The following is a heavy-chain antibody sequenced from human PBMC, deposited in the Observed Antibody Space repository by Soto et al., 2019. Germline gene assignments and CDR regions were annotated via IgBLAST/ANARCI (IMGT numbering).Heavy chain of an antibody. J-gene: IGHJ6*02. Sequence: QVPLVQSGTEVKRPGDSVKVSCKASGYTFTGYYVHWVRQAPGQGLERMGWINPNSGDTYLAQRFQGRVTMNRDTSIGTAYMELRGLTSDDTAEYYCAKGGAIVAAGTRVYLYNAMDVWGQGTTVTVSS. CDR2: INPNSGDT. CDR1: GYTFTGYY. V-gene: IGHV1-2*02. D-gene: IGHD1-26*01. CDR3: AKGGAIVAAGTRVYLYNAMDV.